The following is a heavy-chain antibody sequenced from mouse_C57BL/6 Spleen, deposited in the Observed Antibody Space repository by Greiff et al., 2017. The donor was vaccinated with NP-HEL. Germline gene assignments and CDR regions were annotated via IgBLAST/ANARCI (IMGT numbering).Heavy chain of an antibody. D-gene: IGHD4-1*01. CDR2: FYPGSGSI. CDR3: ARHEEGPGYFDY. Sequence: VKLMESGAELVKPGASVKLSCKASGYTFTEYTIHWVKQRSGQGLEWIGWFYPGSGSIKYNEKFKDKATLTADKSSSTVYMELSRLTSEDSAVYFCARHEEGPGYFDYWGQGTTLTVSS. J-gene: IGHJ2*01. CDR1: GYTFTEYT. V-gene: IGHV1-62-2*01.